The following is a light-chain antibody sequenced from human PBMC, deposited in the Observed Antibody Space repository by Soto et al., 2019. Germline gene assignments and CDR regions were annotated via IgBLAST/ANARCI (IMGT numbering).Light chain of an antibody. CDR1: SSDVGSYNR. J-gene: IGLJ3*02. CDR3: SSCTSSGTWV. CDR2: QVS. Sequence: QSALTQPPSVSGSPGQSVTISCTGTSSDVGSYNRVSWYQQPPGTAPKLMICQVSNRPSGVPDRFSGSKSGNTASLTISGLQAEDEADYYCSSCTSSGTWVFGGGTKVTVL. V-gene: IGLV2-18*02.